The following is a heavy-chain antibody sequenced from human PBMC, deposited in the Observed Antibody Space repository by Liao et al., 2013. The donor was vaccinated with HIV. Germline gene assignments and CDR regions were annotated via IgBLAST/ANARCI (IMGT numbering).Heavy chain of an antibody. V-gene: IGHV4-59*01. CDR3: ARDSVLYCGADCHYFDV. Sequence: QVHLQESGPGQVKPSETLSLTCAVSGGSISGYYWSWIRQSPGKGLEWIGYIYSSGSTNYNPSLKSRVTISVDTSKNQFSLKLTSVTAADAAVYYCARDSVLYCGADCHYFDVWAVAFWSLSPQ. J-gene: IGHJ2*01. CDR2: IYSSGST. CDR1: GGSISGYY. D-gene: IGHD2-21*01.